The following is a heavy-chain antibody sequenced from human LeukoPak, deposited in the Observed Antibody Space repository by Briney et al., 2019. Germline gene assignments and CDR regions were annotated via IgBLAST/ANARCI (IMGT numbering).Heavy chain of an antibody. CDR2: IKQDGTEK. CDR1: GFIFSGFW. CDR3: VRGKGDDY. V-gene: IGHV3-7*03. Sequence: GESLRLSCAASGFIFSGFWMTWVRQAPGKGLEWVANIKQDGTEKYYVDSVKGRFTISRDNAKNSLYLQMNSLRVEDTAVYYCVRGKGDDYWGQGTLVTVSS. D-gene: IGHD3-16*01. J-gene: IGHJ4*02.